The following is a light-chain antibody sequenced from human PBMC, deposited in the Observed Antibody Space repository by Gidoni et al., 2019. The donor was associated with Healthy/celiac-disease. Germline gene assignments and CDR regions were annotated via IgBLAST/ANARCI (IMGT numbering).Light chain of an antibody. CDR3: QQYNNWPPWT. Sequence: EIVMTQSPATLSVSPGERATLSCRASQSVSSNLAWYQQKPGQAPRLLIYGASTRATGIPARFSGSGSGTEFTLTISSLQSEDFAFYYCQQYNNWPPWTFXQXTKVEIK. V-gene: IGKV3-15*01. J-gene: IGKJ1*01. CDR2: GAS. CDR1: QSVSSN.